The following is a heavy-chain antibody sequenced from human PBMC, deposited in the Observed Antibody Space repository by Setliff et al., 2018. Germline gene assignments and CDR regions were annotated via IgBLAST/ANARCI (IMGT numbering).Heavy chain of an antibody. CDR3: AKFGPLDLTGDWAFDN. J-gene: IGHJ4*02. CDR2: INHSGTT. D-gene: IGHD7-27*01. CDR1: GGSFSSFY. Sequence: SETLSLTCAVYGGSFSSFYWSWIRQPPGKGLEWIGEINHSGTTNYNPSLKSRVTISVDTSKKQFSLKLSSVTAADTAVYYCAKFGPLDLTGDWAFDNWGQGTPVTVSS. V-gene: IGHV4-34*01.